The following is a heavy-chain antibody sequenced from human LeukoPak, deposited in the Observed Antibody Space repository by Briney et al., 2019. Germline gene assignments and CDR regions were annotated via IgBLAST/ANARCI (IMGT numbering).Heavy chain of an antibody. D-gene: IGHD1-1*01. CDR1: GGSISSGDYY. J-gene: IGHJ2*01. CDR2: IYYSGST. V-gene: IGHV4-30-4*08. CDR3: ARVRRAGNTGWNFDL. Sequence: PSETLSLTCTVSGGSISSGDYYWSCIRQPPGKGLEWIGSIYYSGSTYNNPSLKSRITMSEATSRNHCSLKLSAVTATATAVYSCARVRRAGNTGWNFDLWGRGTLVTVSS.